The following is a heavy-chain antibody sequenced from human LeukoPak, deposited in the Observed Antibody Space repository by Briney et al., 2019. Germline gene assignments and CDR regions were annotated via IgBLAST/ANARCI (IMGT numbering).Heavy chain of an antibody. CDR3: ARDGPGYGSMSTDYMDV. J-gene: IGHJ6*03. D-gene: IGHD6-13*01. Sequence: ASVTVSCKSSGSTFTIYYIHWVRQAPGQGLEWMGIINPSTGSTTYAQKFQGRVAMTRDTSTTTVYMDLSSLRSEDTAVYYCARDGPGYGSMSTDYMDVWGKGTTVTVSS. CDR2: INPSTGST. V-gene: IGHV1-46*01. CDR1: GSTFTIYY.